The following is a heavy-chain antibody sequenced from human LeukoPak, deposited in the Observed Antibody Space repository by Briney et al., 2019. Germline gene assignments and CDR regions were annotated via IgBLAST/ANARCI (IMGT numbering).Heavy chain of an antibody. J-gene: IGHJ4*02. D-gene: IGHD7-27*01. V-gene: IGHV3-9*01. CDR1: GFTFDDYA. CDR3: AREGGLGTVDY. CDR2: ISWNSGSI. Sequence: GGSLRLSCAASGFTFDDYAMHWVRQAPGKGLEWVSGISWNSGSIGYADSVKGRFTISRDNAKNSLYLQMNSLRAEDTAVYYCAREGGLGTVDYWGQGTLVTVSS.